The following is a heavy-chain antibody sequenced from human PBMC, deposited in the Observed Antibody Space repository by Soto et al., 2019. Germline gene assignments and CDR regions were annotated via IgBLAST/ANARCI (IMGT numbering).Heavy chain of an antibody. CDR3: ARVVVVXPPGYYYAMDV. CDR1: GFTFSTYP. J-gene: IGHJ6*02. D-gene: IGHD3-22*01. V-gene: IGHV3-48*02. Sequence: GGSLRLSCAASGFTFSTYPMHWVRQGPGTGLEWVAYITSSSDTIYYSDSVKGRFTISRDNGKNSLFLQMNSLRDEDTAVYYCARVVVVXPPGYYYAMDVWGQGTTVTVS. CDR2: ITSSSDTI.